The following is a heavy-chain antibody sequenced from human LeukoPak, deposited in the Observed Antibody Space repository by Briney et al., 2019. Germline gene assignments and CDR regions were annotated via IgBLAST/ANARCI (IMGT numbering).Heavy chain of an antibody. CDR1: GGSISSSSYY. J-gene: IGHJ6*03. CDR3: ARDPGRRYCSSTSCPRGYYYYYYMDV. V-gene: IGHV4-61*02. CDR2: IYTSGST. D-gene: IGHD2-2*01. Sequence: SETLSLTCTVSGGSISSSSYYWGWIRQPAGKGLEWIGRIYTSGSTNYNPSLKSRVTMSVDTSKNQFSLKLSSVTAADTAVYYCARDPGRRYCSSTSCPRGYYYYYYMDVWGKGTTVTVSS.